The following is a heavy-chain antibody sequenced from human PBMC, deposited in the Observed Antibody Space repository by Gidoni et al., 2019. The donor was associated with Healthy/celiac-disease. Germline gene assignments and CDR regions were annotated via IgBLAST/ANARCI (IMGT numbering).Heavy chain of an antibody. V-gene: IGHV3-21*01. CDR2: ISSISSYI. CDR1: GFTFSSYG. CDR3: ARDGVGFDCGGDCYTSNYFDY. J-gene: IGHJ4*02. D-gene: IGHD2-21*01. Sequence: EVQLVESGGGLVKPGGSLSLSCAASGFTFSSYGMHWVRQAPGKGLEWVSSISSISSYIYYADSVKGRVTISIDNAKNSLYLQMNSLRAEDTAVYYCARDGVGFDCGGDCYTSNYFDYWGQGTLVTVSS.